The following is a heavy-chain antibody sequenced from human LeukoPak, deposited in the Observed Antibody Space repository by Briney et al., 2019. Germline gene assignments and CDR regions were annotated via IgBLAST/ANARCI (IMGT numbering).Heavy chain of an antibody. CDR2: IYYSGST. CDR1: GGSISSYY. V-gene: IGHV4-59*12. D-gene: IGHD2-2*01. CDR3: ARGGGWDIVVVPHWFDP. J-gene: IGHJ5*02. Sequence: RPSETLSLTCTVSGGSISSYYWSWIRQPPGKGLEWIGYIYYSGSTNYNPSLKSRVTISVDTSKNQFSLKLSSVTAADTAVYYCARGGGWDIVVVPHWFDPWGQGTLVTVSS.